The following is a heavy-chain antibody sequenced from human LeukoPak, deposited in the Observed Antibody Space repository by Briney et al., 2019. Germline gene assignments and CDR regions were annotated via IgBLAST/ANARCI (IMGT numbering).Heavy chain of an antibody. CDR3: ARIFYYDSSGLNFDY. J-gene: IGHJ4*02. D-gene: IGHD3-22*01. V-gene: IGHV3-21*01. CDR1: GFTFRSYS. Sequence: GGSLRLSYAASGFTFRSYSMNWVRQAPGKGLEWVSSISSSSSYIYYADSVKGRFTISRDNAKNSLYLPMNSLRAEDTAVYYCARIFYYDSSGLNFDYWGQGTLVTVSS. CDR2: ISSSSSYI.